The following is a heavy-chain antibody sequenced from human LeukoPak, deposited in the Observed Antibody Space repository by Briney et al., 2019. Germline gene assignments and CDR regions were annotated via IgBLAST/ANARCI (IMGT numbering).Heavy chain of an antibody. CDR2: VNAYNVHT. V-gene: IGHV1-18*04. CDR1: GYTFSTHG. Sequence: ASVKVSCKASGYTFSTHGINWVRQAPGQGLEWMGWVNAYNVHTNYAQNLQGRVTMTTDTSTSTAYMELRGLRSDDTAVYYCARADYDYVWGSYRKGEDFDYWGQGTLVTVSS. J-gene: IGHJ4*02. CDR3: ARADYDYVWGSYRKGEDFDY. D-gene: IGHD3-16*02.